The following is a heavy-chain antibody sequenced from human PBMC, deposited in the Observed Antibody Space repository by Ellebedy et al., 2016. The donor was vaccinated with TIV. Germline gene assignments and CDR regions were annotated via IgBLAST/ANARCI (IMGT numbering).Heavy chain of an antibody. J-gene: IGHJ5*02. CDR1: GGSVSSGSYY. D-gene: IGHD2-15*01. Sequence: LRLSXTVPGGSVSSGSYYWSWIRQPPGKGLEWIGYIYYSGSTNYNPSLKSRVTISVDTSKNQFSLKLSSVTAADTAVYYCAREGRCSGGSCYYWFDPWGQGTLVTVSS. CDR2: IYYSGST. CDR3: AREGRCSGGSCYYWFDP. V-gene: IGHV4-61*01.